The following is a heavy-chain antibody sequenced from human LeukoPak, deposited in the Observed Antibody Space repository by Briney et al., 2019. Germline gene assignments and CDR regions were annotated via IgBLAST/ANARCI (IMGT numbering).Heavy chain of an antibody. D-gene: IGHD3-22*01. CDR2: INPNSGGI. V-gene: IGHV1-2*06. CDR1: GYTLTDYY. J-gene: IGHJ4*02. Sequence: ASVKVSCKASGYTLTDYYMHWVRQAPGQGLEWMGRINPNSGGIKYAQKFQGRVAMTRDTSISTVYMALSRLKSHDTAVYSCERVDYYESTGSPEYRGQGTLVTVS. CDR3: ERVDYYESTGSPEY.